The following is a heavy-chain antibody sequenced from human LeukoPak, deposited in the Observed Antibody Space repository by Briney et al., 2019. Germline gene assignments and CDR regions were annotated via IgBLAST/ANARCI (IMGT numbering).Heavy chain of an antibody. CDR3: AKDFWSGYRAYWDYYYMDL. V-gene: IGHV3-33*06. J-gene: IGHJ6*03. Sequence: GGSLRLSCATSGFTFSTYGMRWVRQAPGKGLEWVGIMYYDGGNKYYADSVKGRFTISRDNSNNSLYLQINSLRAEDTALYYCAKDFWSGYRAYWDYYYMDLWGKGTTVTVSS. D-gene: IGHD3-3*01. CDR1: GFTFSTYG. CDR2: MYYDGGNK.